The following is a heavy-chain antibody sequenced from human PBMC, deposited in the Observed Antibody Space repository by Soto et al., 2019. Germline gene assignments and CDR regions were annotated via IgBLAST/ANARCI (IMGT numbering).Heavy chain of an antibody. V-gene: IGHV4-31*03. D-gene: IGHD4-4*01. J-gene: IGHJ5*02. CDR2: IYYSGST. Sequence: TLSLTCTVSGGSISSGGYYWSWIRQHPGKGLEWIGYIYYSGSTYYNPSLKSRVTIPVDTSKNQFSLKLSSVTAADTAVYYCARFLTTNWFDPWGQGTLVTVSS. CDR1: GGSISSGGYY. CDR3: ARFLTTNWFDP.